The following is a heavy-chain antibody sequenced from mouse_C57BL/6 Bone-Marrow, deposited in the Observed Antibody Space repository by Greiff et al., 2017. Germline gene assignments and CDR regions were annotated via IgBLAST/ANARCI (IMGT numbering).Heavy chain of an antibody. J-gene: IGHJ4*01. V-gene: IGHV5-15*01. Sequence: EVHLVEFGGGLVQPGGSLKLSCAASGFTFSDYGMAWVRQAPRKGPEWVAFISNLAYSIYYADTVTGRFTISRENAKNTLYLEMSSLRSEDTAMYYCARSYGSRGAMDYWGQGTSVTVSS. CDR1: GFTFSDYG. D-gene: IGHD1-1*01. CDR3: ARSYGSRGAMDY. CDR2: ISNLAYSI.